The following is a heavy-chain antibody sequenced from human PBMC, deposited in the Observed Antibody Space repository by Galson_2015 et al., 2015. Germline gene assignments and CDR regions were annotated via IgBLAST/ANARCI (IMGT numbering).Heavy chain of an antibody. V-gene: IGHV3-21*01. CDR1: GFTFSSYS. J-gene: IGHJ4*02. CDR3: ARDYSMAGYCSGGSCRSKFDY. D-gene: IGHD2-15*01. Sequence: SLRLSCAASGFTFSSYSMNWVRQAPGKGLEWVSSISSSSSYIYYADSVKGRFTISRDNAKNSLYLQMNSLRAEDTAVYYCARDYSMAGYCSGGSCRSKFDYWGQGTLVTVSS. CDR2: ISSSSSYI.